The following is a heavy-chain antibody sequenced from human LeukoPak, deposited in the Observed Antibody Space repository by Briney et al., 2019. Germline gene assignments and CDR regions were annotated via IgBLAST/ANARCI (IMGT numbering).Heavy chain of an antibody. J-gene: IGHJ3*02. CDR2: INPNSGGT. CDR1: GYTFTGYY. Sequence: ASVKVSCKASGYTFTGYYMHWVRQAPGQGLEWMGWINPNSGGTNYAQKFQGRVTMTRDTSISTAYMELSRLRSDDTAVYYCARDAGDSDRRDAFDIWGQGAMVTVSS. V-gene: IGHV1-2*02. CDR3: ARDAGDSDRRDAFDI. D-gene: IGHD3-22*01.